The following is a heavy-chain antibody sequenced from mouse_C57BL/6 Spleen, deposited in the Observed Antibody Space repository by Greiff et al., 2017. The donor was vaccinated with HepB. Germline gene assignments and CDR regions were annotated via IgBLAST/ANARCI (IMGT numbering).Heavy chain of an antibody. D-gene: IGHD5-1-1*01. CDR3: ARDDTLDY. J-gene: IGHJ2*01. CDR1: GFTFSDYY. Sequence: EVQLVESEGGLVQPGSSMKLSCTASGFTFSDYYMAWVRQVPEKGLEWVANINYDGSSTYYLDSLKSRFIISRDNAKNILYLQMSSLKSEDTATYYCARDDTLDYWGQGTTLTVSS. V-gene: IGHV5-16*01. CDR2: INYDGSST.